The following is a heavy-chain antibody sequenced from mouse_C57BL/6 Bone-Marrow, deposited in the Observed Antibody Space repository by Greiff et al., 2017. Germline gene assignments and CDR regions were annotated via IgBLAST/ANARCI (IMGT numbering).Heavy chain of an antibody. Sequence: EVMLVESGGGLVQPGGSLSLSCAASGFTFTDYYMSWVRQPPGKALEWLGFIRNKANGYTTEYSASVKGRFTISRDNSQSILYLQMNALRAEDSATYYCARYVTLNAMDYWGQGTSVTVSS. CDR1: GFTFTDYY. V-gene: IGHV7-3*01. CDR2: IRNKANGYTT. J-gene: IGHJ4*01. CDR3: ARYVTLNAMDY. D-gene: IGHD2-1*01.